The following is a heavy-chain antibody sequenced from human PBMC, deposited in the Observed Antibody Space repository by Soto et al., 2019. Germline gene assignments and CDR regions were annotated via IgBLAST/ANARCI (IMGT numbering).Heavy chain of an antibody. J-gene: IGHJ6*02. V-gene: IGHV4-4*07. CDR2: IYTSGST. Sequence: NPSETLSLTCTVSGGSISSYYWSWIRQPAGKGLEWIGRIYTSGSTNYNPSLKSRVTMSVDTSKNQFSLKLSSVTAADTAVYYCARGGGDYDDYYYYYGMDVWGQGTTVTVSS. CDR3: ARGGGDYDDYYYYYGMDV. D-gene: IGHD4-17*01. CDR1: GGSISSYY.